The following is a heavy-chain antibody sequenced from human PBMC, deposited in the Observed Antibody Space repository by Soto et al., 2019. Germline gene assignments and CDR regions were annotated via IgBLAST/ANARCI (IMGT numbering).Heavy chain of an antibody. Sequence: QLQLQESGPGLVKPSETLSLTRTVSGGSISSSSYYWGWIRQPPGKGLEWIGSIYYSGSTYYNPSLKSRVTISVDTSKNQFSLKLSSVTAADTAVYYCARRPGRGVHFDYWGQGTLVTVSS. J-gene: IGHJ4*02. V-gene: IGHV4-39*01. D-gene: IGHD3-10*01. CDR2: IYYSGST. CDR1: GGSISSSSYY. CDR3: ARRPGRGVHFDY.